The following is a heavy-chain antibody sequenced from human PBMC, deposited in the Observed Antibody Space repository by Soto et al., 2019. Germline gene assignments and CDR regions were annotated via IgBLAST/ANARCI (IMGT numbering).Heavy chain of an antibody. CDR1: GFTFNIYA. CDR3: AKDRYLDHDSRGYLFDN. V-gene: IGHV3-23*01. CDR2: ISRYGDIT. J-gene: IGHJ4*02. Sequence: EVQLLESGGDLIQPGGSLRISCAASGFTFNIYAMTWVRQAPGTGLEWVSAISRYGDITYYADSVEGRFSIYRDNSKNTLYLQMNSLRAEDTAVYYCAKDRYLDHDSRGYLFDNWGQGTLVTVSS. D-gene: IGHD3-22*01.